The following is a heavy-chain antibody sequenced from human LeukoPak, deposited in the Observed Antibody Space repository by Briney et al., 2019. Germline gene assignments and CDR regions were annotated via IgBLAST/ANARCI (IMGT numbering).Heavy chain of an antibody. D-gene: IGHD3-3*01. CDR1: GGSISSGDYY. Sequence: SETLSLTCTVSGGSISSGDYYWSWIRQPPGKGLEWIGEINHSGSTNYNPSLKSRVTISVDTSKNQFSLKLSSVTAADTAVYYCARPGFWSGYYSSYFDYWGQGTLVTVSS. CDR2: INHSGST. CDR3: ARPGFWSGYYSSYFDY. J-gene: IGHJ4*02. V-gene: IGHV4-39*07.